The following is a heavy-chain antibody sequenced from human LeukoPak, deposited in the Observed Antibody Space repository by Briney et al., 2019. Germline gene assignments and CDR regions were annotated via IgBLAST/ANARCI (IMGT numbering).Heavy chain of an antibody. Sequence: GGSLRLSCAASGFTFSSYWMSWVRQAPGKGLEWVANIKQDGSEKYYVDSVKGRFTISRDNAKNSLYLQMNSLRAEDTAVYYCARGVYSGYDFYYFDYWGQGTLVTVSS. D-gene: IGHD5-12*01. V-gene: IGHV3-7*03. J-gene: IGHJ4*02. CDR2: IKQDGSEK. CDR3: ARGVYSGYDFYYFDY. CDR1: GFTFSSYW.